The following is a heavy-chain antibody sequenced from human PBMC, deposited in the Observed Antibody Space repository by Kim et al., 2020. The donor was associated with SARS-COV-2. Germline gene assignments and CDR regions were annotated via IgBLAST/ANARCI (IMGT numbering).Heavy chain of an antibody. Sequence: GGSLRLSCAASGFTFSNSWLHWVRQSPGKELVWVSRINSDGTTINYADSVKGRFTISRDNAKNTLYLQMISLRDEDTAVYYCARAGYYRFGYWGQGTPVTVSS. CDR2: INSDGTTI. J-gene: IGHJ4*02. V-gene: IGHV3-74*01. CDR3: ARAGYYRFGY. CDR1: GFTFSNSW. D-gene: IGHD5-18*01.